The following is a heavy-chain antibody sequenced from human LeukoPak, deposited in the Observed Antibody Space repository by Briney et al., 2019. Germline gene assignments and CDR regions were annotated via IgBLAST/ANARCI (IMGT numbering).Heavy chain of an antibody. CDR3: ARDGPTYGMDV. CDR1: GGSISSYY. Sequence: SSETLSLTCTVSGGSISSYYWSWIRQPPGKGLEWIGYIYYSGSTNYNPSPKSRVTISVDTSKNQFSLKLSSVTAADTAVYYCARDGPTYGMDVWGQGTTVTVSS. CDR2: IYYSGST. J-gene: IGHJ6*02. V-gene: IGHV4-59*01.